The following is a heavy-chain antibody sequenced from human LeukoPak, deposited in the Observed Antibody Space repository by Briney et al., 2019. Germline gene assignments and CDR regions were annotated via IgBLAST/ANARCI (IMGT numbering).Heavy chain of an antibody. CDR3: ATTPLSGVYTTEYFDY. D-gene: IGHD2-8*01. V-gene: IGHV4-39*07. CDR1: GGSISSSSYY. J-gene: IGHJ4*02. CDR2: IYYSGST. Sequence: PSETLSLTCTVSGGSISSSSYYWGWIRQPPGKGLEWIGSIYYSGSTYYNPSLKSRVTISVDTSKNQFSLKLSSVTAADTAVYYSATTPLSGVYTTEYFDYWGQGTLVTVSS.